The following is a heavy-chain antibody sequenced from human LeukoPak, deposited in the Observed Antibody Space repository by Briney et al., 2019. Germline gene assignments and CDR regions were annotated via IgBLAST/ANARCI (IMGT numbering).Heavy chain of an antibody. CDR2: INYRGDT. CDR1: GDSISKNGFF. CDR3: ARQGAQLSKSFFGP. D-gene: IGHD3-16*02. V-gene: IGHV4-39*01. Sequence: KPSETLSLTCSVSGDSISKNGFFWVWIRQPPGKGLEWMGSINYRGDTYYKPALKSRVTISVDTSKNQFSLKLNSVNAADTAVYYCARQGAQLSKSFFGPWGQGTLVTVSS. J-gene: IGHJ5*02.